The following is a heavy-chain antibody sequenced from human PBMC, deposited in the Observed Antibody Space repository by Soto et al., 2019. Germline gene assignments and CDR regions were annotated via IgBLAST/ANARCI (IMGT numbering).Heavy chain of an antibody. J-gene: IGHJ4*02. CDR2: MQSSGST. CDR1: GDSIRSCSHY. CDR3: ARDRGY. Sequence: QVQLQESGPGLVKPSETLSLSCMVSGDSIRSCSHYWSWPRQPPGKGLEGIAYMQSSGSTNYNPSLKSRVTISADTTKSQFSLKLTSVTGADTAVYYCARDRGYWGQGTLVTVSS. V-gene: IGHV4-61*01.